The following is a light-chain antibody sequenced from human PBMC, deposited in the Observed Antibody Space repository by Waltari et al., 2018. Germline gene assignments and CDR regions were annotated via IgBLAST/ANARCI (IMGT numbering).Light chain of an antibody. Sequence: DIVLTQSPGTLSFSPGERATLSCRASQRVSRSLAWYQQKPGQAPRLLIYGASSRATGVPDRFSGSGSGTDFSLTISRLEPEDFAVYYCQHYVRLPVSFGQGTKVEIK. V-gene: IGKV3-20*01. CDR3: QHYVRLPVS. CDR2: GAS. J-gene: IGKJ1*01. CDR1: QRVSRS.